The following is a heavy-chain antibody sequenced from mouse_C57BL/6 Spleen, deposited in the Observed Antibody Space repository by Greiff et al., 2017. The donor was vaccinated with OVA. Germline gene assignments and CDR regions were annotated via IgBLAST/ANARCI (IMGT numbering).Heavy chain of an antibody. Sequence: EVKLVESGGDLVKPGGSLKLSCAASGFTFSSYGMSWVRQTPDKRLEWVATISSGGSYTYYPDSVKGRFTISRDNAKNTLYLQMSSLKSEDTAMYYCARHAHSPTVPYYFDYWGQGTTLTVSS. CDR3: ARHAHSPTVPYYFDY. V-gene: IGHV5-6*01. CDR1: GFTFSSYG. CDR2: ISSGGSYT. J-gene: IGHJ2*01. D-gene: IGHD1-1*01.